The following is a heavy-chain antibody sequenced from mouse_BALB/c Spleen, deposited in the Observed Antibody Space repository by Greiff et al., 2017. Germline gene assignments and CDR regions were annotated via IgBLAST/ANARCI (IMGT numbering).Heavy chain of an antibody. CDR3: AQSNYGSSYGFAY. CDR1: GFNIKDTY. V-gene: IGHV14-3*02. CDR2: IDPANGNT. J-gene: IGHJ3*01. D-gene: IGHD1-1*01. Sequence: EVQLVESGAELVKPGASVKLSCTASGFNIKDTYMHWVKQRPEQGLEWIGRIDPANGNTKYDPKFQGKATITADTSSNTAYLQLSSLTSEDTAVYYCAQSNYGSSYGFAYWGQGTLVTVSA.